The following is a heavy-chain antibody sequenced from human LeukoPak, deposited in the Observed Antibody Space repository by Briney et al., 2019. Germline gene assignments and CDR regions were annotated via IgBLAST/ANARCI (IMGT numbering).Heavy chain of an antibody. Sequence: PGGSLRLSCAGSGFTFSSYWMSWVRQAPGKGLEWVANIKQDGSEKNYVDSVKGRFTISRDNAKNSLYLQMNSLRAEDTAVYYCASNSGSNFGYPETFDHWGQGTLVTVSS. D-gene: IGHD1-26*01. V-gene: IGHV3-7*01. CDR1: GFTFSSYW. CDR2: IKQDGSEK. CDR3: ASNSGSNFGYPETFDH. J-gene: IGHJ4*02.